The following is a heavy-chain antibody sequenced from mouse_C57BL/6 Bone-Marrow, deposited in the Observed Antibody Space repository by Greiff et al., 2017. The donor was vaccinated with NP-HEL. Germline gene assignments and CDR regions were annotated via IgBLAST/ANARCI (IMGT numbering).Heavy chain of an antibody. CDR1: GFTFSNYW. Sequence: EVKVEESGGGLVQPGGSMKLSCVASGFTFSNYWMNWVRQSPEKGLEWVAQIRLKSDNYATQYAESVKGRFTISRDDSKSSVYLQMNNLRAEDTGIYYCTGEPYYYGSYYYAMDYWGQGTSVTVSS. CDR2: IRLKSDNYAT. CDR3: TGEPYYYGSYYYAMDY. D-gene: IGHD1-1*01. V-gene: IGHV6-3*01. J-gene: IGHJ4*01.